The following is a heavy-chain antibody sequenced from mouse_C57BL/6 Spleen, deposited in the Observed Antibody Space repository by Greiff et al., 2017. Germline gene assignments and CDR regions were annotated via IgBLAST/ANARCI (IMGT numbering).Heavy chain of an antibody. CDR3: ARHGSREAY. Sequence: VQLQQPGAELVMPGASVKLSCKASGYTFTSYWMHWVKQRPGQGLEWIGEIDPSDSYTNYNQKFKGKSTLTVDKSSSTAYMQLSSLTSEDSAVYYCARHGSREAYWGQGTLVTVSA. J-gene: IGHJ3*01. V-gene: IGHV1-69*01. D-gene: IGHD1-1*01. CDR1: GYTFTSYW. CDR2: IDPSDSYT.